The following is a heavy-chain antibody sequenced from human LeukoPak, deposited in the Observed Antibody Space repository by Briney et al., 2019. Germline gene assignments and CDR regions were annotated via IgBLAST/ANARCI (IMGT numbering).Heavy chain of an antibody. D-gene: IGHD6-13*01. CDR2: NSAYNGNT. CDR1: GYTFTSYG. Sequence: ASVKVSCKASGYTFTSYGISWVRQAPGQGLEWMGWNSAYNGNTNYAQKLQGRVTMTTDTSTSTAYMELRSLRSDDTAVYYCARVSNGIAAAGTGDYWGQGALVTVSS. CDR3: ARVSNGIAAAGTGDY. V-gene: IGHV1-18*01. J-gene: IGHJ4*02.